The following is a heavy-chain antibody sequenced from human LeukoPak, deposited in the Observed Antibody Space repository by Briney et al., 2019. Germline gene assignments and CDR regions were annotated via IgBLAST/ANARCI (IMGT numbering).Heavy chain of an antibody. Sequence: ERPLRLSCAASGFTFSNYAIYWVRQAPGKGLEWVSVISTDGNYKYYADSVKGRFAVSRDNSKNMLYLQMNSLSADDTAVYYCARRPVATIKGYFDSWGQGTLVTVSS. J-gene: IGHJ4*02. V-gene: IGHV3-30*09. CDR3: ARRPVATIKGYFDS. CDR2: ISTDGNYK. D-gene: IGHD5-24*01. CDR1: GFTFSNYA.